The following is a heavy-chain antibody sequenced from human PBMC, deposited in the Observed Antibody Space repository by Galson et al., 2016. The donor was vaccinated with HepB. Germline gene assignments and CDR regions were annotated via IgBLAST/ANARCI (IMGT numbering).Heavy chain of an antibody. CDR3: SSRDFTHYGVDY. V-gene: IGHV1-69*13. J-gene: IGHJ4*02. D-gene: IGHD3-16*01. CDR2: IIPIFRTT. Sequence: SVKVSCKASGGTFSSYALSWVRQAPGQGLEWMGRIIPIFRTTNYAQKFQGRVSITADESTSTAYMELSSLRSEDTAVYYCSSRDFTHYGVDYWGLGTLVIVSS. CDR1: GGTFSSYA.